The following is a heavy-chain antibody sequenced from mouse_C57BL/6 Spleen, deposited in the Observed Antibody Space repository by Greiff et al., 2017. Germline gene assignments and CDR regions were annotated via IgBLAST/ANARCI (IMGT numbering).Heavy chain of an antibody. J-gene: IGHJ1*03. CDR3: AIITTPVEGYFDV. CDR1: GYPFTSSW. Sequence: VPLPPPLAELVRPVPSVPLSCKASGYPFTSSWLHWVKQRPGQGLEWIGVIDPSDSYTNYNQKFKGKATLTVDTSSSTAYMQLSSLTSEDSAVYYCAIITTPVEGYFDVWGTGTTVTVSS. D-gene: IGHD1-1*01. V-gene: IGHV1-59*01. CDR2: IDPSDSYT.